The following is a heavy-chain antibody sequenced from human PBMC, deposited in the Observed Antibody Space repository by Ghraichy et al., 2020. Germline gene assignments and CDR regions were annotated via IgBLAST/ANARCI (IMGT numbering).Heavy chain of an antibody. V-gene: IGHV3-30*18. CDR1: GFTFSSYG. D-gene: IGHD6-13*01. J-gene: IGHJ3*02. CDR2: ISYDGSNK. Sequence: GGSLRLSCAASGFTFSSYGMHWVRQAPGKGLEWVAVISYDGSNKYYADSVKGRFTISRDNSKNTLYLQMNSLRAEDTAVYYCAKFPSSSWDAFDIWGQGTMVTVSS. CDR3: AKFPSSSWDAFDI.